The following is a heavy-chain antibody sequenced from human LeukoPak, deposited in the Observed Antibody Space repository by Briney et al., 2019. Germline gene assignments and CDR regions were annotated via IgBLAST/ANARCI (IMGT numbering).Heavy chain of an antibody. CDR3: ARHGGGGYNPIEY. CDR2: IFYSGST. J-gene: IGHJ4*02. D-gene: IGHD5-24*01. V-gene: IGHV4-59*08. CDR1: GGSISGYY. Sequence: SETLSLTCTVSGGSISGYYRSWIRQPPGKGLEWIGYIFYSGSTNYNPSLKSRVTISADTSKNQFSLNLSSVTAADTAVYYCARHGGGGYNPIEYWGQGTLVTVSS.